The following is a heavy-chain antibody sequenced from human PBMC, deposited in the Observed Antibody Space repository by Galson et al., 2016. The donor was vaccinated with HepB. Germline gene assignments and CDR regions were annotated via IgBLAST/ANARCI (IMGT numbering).Heavy chain of an antibody. CDR3: ARVASWAYYYDSSGSRIPNFFDY. Sequence: SLRLSCAASGFTFRDYYRIWIRQAPGKGPEWISYISSSCSTIYSADSVKGRFTISRDMTKNSLSMQMNSLRAEDTAVYYCARVASWAYYYDSSGSRIPNFFDYWSQGTLVTVSS. J-gene: IGHJ4*02. D-gene: IGHD3-22*01. CDR1: GFTFRDYY. V-gene: IGHV3-11*04. CDR2: ISSSCSTI.